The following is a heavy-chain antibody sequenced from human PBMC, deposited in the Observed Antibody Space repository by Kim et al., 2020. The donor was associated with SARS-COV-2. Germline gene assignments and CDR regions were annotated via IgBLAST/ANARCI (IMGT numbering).Heavy chain of an antibody. V-gene: IGHV4-59*01. J-gene: IGHJ4*02. CDR3: ARVALAARPEGAGLDY. CDR2: IYYSGST. Sequence: SETLSLTCTVSGGSISSYYWSWIRQPPGKGLEWIGYIYYSGSTNYNLSLKSRVTISVDTSKNQFSLKLSSVTAADTAVYYCARVALAARPEGAGLDYWGQGTLVTVSS. D-gene: IGHD6-6*01. CDR1: GGSISSYY.